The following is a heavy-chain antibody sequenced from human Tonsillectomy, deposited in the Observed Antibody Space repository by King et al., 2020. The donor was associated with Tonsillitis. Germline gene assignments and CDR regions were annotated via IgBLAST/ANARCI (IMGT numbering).Heavy chain of an antibody. V-gene: IGHV1-46*03. CDR3: ARDHFGGDLNY. D-gene: IGHD2-21*02. J-gene: IGHJ4*02. CDR2: ITPGGDST. CDR1: EYTFSSYH. Sequence: LQLVQSGAEVKKPGASVKVSCKASEYTFSSYHTHWVRQAPGQGLEWVGVITPGGDSTTYSQKFQGRVTMTRDTSTSTFYMEPNSLRSEDTAVYYCARDHFGGDLNYWGQGTLVTVSS.